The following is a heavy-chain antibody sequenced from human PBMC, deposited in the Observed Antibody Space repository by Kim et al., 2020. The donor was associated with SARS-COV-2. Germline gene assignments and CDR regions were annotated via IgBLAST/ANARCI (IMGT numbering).Heavy chain of an antibody. CDR1: GFTFDDYA. D-gene: IGHD6-19*01. Sequence: GGSLRLSCAASGFTFDDYAMHWVRQAPGKGLEWVSGISWNSGSIGYADSVKGRFTISRDNAKNSLYLQMNSLRAEDTALYYCASSSSGWYGPIFDYWGQGTLVTVSS. CDR2: ISWNSGSI. V-gene: IGHV3-9*01. J-gene: IGHJ4*02. CDR3: ASSSSGWYGPIFDY.